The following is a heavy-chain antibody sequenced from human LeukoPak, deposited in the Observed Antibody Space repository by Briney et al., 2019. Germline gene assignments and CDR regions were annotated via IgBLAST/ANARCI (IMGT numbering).Heavy chain of an antibody. CDR1: GFTFSTYA. CDR2: INSGGST. V-gene: IGHV3-23*01. D-gene: IGHD6-13*01. CDR3: AKDWPSEWQQLPDYDAFDI. Sequence: PGGSLRLSCAASGFTFSTYAMIWVRQAPGKRLEWVSAINSGGSTYYADSLKGRFTISRDNSKNTLYLQMNSLRADDTAVYYCAKDWPSEWQQLPDYDAFDIWGQGTMVTVSS. J-gene: IGHJ3*02.